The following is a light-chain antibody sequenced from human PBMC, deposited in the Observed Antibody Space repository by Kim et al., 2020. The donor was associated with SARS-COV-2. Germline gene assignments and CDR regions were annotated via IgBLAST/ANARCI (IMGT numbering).Light chain of an antibody. J-gene: IGKJ4*01. V-gene: IGKV3-11*01. CDR3: QQRSNWLT. CDR1: QSVSSS. Sequence: SLTPSERATISRRASQSVSSSLAWYPQKPGQAPRLFIYGASNRATGIPARFSGSGSGTNFTLTISGLEPEDFAVNYCQQRSNWLTFGGGTKVGIK. CDR2: GAS.